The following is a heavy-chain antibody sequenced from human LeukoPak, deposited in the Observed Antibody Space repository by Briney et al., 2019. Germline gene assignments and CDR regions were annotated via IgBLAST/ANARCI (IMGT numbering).Heavy chain of an antibody. D-gene: IGHD4-17*01. CDR2: IKQDGSEK. Sequence: GRSLRLSCAASGFTFSSYWMSWVRQAPGKGLEGVANIKQDGSEKYYVDSVKGRFTISRDNAKNSLYLQMNSLRAEDTAVYYCARGAHDYGDYYYYYMDVWGKGTTVTISS. CDR1: GFTFSSYW. CDR3: ARGAHDYGDYYYYYMDV. V-gene: IGHV3-7*01. J-gene: IGHJ6*03.